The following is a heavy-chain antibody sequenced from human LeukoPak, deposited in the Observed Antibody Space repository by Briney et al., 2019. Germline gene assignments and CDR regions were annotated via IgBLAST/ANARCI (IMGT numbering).Heavy chain of an antibody. D-gene: IGHD6-13*01. Sequence: GGSLRLSCAASGFTFSSYSMNWVRQAPGKGLEWVSSITSRSSYTYYADSMKGRFTISRDNAQNSLYLQMNSLRAEDTAIYYCARDPIAAAASGGDSWGQGTLVTVSS. CDR3: ARDPIAAAASGGDS. J-gene: IGHJ4*02. V-gene: IGHV3-21*01. CDR1: GFTFSSYS. CDR2: ITSRSSYT.